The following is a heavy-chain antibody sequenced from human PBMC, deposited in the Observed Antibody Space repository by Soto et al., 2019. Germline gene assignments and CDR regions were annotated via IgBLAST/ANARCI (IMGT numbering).Heavy chain of an antibody. D-gene: IGHD3-3*01. J-gene: IGHJ4*02. CDR3: ARGADDFSSGYYYEY. CDR1: GYTFSRHG. V-gene: IGHV1-18*04. Sequence: QVQLVQSGAEVKKPRASVTVSCKASGYTFSRHGISWVRQAPGQGLEWMAWSGNTNYAQKFQGRLTLTTNPSTRTAYMEVGGLRSDETAVYYGARGADDFSSGYYYEYWGQGTLVTVAS. CDR2: SGNT.